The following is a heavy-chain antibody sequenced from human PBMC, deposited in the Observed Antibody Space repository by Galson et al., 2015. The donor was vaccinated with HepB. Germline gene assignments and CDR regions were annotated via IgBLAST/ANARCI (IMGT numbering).Heavy chain of an antibody. Sequence: SLRLSCAASGFTFSTYAMHWVRQAPGKGLEYVSTISSDGDSTYYADSVKGRFTISRDSSKNTVYLQMSSLRTEDTAVYYCVKELGTTRTFDYWGQGTLVTVSS. J-gene: IGHJ4*02. V-gene: IGHV3-64D*06. CDR1: GFTFSTYA. CDR2: ISSDGDST. CDR3: VKELGTTRTFDY. D-gene: IGHD7-27*01.